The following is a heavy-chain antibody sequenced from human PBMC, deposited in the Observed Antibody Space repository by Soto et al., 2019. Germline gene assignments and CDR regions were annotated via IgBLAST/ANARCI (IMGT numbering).Heavy chain of an antibody. D-gene: IGHD6-19*01. V-gene: IGHV5-10-1*01. CDR2: IDPSDSYT. J-gene: IGHJ6*01. CDR3: ARWAFRIKRPVFFEEMASTGLLDV. Sequence: PGXALKISCKGSGYSFTSYWISGVRQMPGKGLEWMGRIDPSDSYTNYSPSFQGHVTISADKSISTAYLQWSSLKASDTAMYYCARWAFRIKRPVFFEEMASTGLLDVCRQG. CDR1: GYSFTSYW.